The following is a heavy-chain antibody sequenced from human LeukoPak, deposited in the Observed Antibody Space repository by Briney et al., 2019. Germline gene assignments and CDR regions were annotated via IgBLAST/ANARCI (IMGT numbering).Heavy chain of an antibody. J-gene: IGHJ4*02. D-gene: IGHD3-22*01. CDR3: ARGRLNYYDSSGYLCY. V-gene: IGHV1-8*01. CDR2: MNPNSGNT. Sequence: ASVKVSCKASGYTFTSYDIHWVRQATGQGLEWMGWMNPNSGNTGYAQKFQGRVTMTRNTSISTAYMELSSLRSEDTAVYYCARGRLNYYDSSGYLCYWGQGTLVTVSS. CDR1: GYTFTSYD.